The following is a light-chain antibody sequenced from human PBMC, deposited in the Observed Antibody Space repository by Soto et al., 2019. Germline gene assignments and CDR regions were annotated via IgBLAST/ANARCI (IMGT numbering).Light chain of an antibody. V-gene: IGKV3-15*01. J-gene: IGKJ4*01. Sequence: EIVMTQSPATLSVSPGERATLSCRASQSVSTNLAWYQQKPGQAPRLLIYGASTRTTVVPARFSGSGSGTEFTLTISSLNSEDFAGYFCHQYNDWPVTFGGGTKVEIK. CDR1: QSVSTN. CDR3: HQYNDWPVT. CDR2: GAS.